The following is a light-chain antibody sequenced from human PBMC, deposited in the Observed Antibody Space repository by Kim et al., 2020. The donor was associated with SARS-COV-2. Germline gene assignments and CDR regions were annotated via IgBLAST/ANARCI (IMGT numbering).Light chain of an antibody. Sequence: GQSITISCTGTSSDIGAYNYVSWCQQHPGKAPKLMIFHVSKRPSGVSSRFSGSKSANTASLTISGLQAEDVADYYCSSFTTSDAWVFGGGTKVTVL. J-gene: IGLJ3*02. CDR1: SSDIGAYNY. V-gene: IGLV2-14*04. CDR2: HVS. CDR3: SSFTTSDAWV.